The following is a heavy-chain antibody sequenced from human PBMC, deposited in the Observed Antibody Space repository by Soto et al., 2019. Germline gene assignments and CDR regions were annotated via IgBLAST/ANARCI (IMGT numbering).Heavy chain of an antibody. CDR2: ISSSGSTI. CDR3: ARDLGVYSSSSTRFDP. D-gene: IGHD6-6*01. Sequence: GGSLRFSCAASGFTFSDYYMSWIRQAPGKGLEWVSYISSSGSTIYYADSVKGRFTISRDNAKNSLYLQMNSLRAEDTAVYYCARDLGVYSSSSTRFDPWGQGTLVTVSS. V-gene: IGHV3-11*01. J-gene: IGHJ5*02. CDR1: GFTFSDYY.